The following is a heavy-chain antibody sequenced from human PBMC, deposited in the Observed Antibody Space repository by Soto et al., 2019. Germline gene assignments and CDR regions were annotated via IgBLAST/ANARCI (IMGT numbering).Heavy chain of an antibody. V-gene: IGHV3-15*01. CDR1: GFTLSQVW. CDR2: IKSKSDDEET. Sequence: VQVVESGGGLVRPGGSLRLSCVVSGFTLSQVWTTWVRQAPGKGLEWVGRIKSKSDDEETNYAAAVKGRFTISRDDSKNMLFLHMTGLKAEDAAVYYCSTRLRYSGSYDLWPGNDYWGQGTAVTVSS. J-gene: IGHJ4*02. CDR3: STRLRYSGSYDLWPGNDY. D-gene: IGHD1-26*01.